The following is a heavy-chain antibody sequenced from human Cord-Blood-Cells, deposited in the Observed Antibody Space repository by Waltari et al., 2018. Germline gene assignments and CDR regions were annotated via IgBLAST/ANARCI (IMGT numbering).Heavy chain of an antibody. CDR3: ATDRRDGYNYGDAFDI. D-gene: IGHD5-12*01. CDR1: GYTPTASP. V-gene: IGHV1-24*01. CDR2: FDPEDGET. J-gene: IGHJ3*02. Sequence: VQLVPSGAEVKKPVASVTVSCKVSGYTPTASPLHWVPLAPGRGLEWRVGFDPEDGETIYAQKYQGRVTMTEDTSTDTAYMELSSLRSEDTAVYYGATDRRDGYNYGDAFDIWGQGTMVTVSS.